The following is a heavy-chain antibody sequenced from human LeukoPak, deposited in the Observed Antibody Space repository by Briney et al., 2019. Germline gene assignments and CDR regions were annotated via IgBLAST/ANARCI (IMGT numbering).Heavy chain of an antibody. Sequence: PSETLSLTCTVSGGSISSYYWSWLRQPPGNGPEWIGYIYYSGSTNYNPSLKSRVTISIDTSKNQFSLKLSSVTAADTAVYYCARGSSWYNYWGQGTLVTVSS. V-gene: IGHV4-59*01. CDR1: GGSISSYY. J-gene: IGHJ4*02. CDR2: IYYSGST. D-gene: IGHD6-13*01. CDR3: ARGSSWYNY.